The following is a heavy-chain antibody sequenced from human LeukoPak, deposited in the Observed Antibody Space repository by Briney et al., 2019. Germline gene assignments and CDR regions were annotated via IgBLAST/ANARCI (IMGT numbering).Heavy chain of an antibody. V-gene: IGHV3-48*04. CDR1: GFTFSSYW. CDR3: ARGLYRYSSGWLFDY. D-gene: IGHD6-19*01. Sequence: GGSLRLSCAASGFTFSSYWMHWVRQAPGKGLEWVSYISSSSDTIYYADSVKGRFTISRDNAKNSLFLQMNSLRVEDTAVYYCARGLYRYSSGWLFDYWGQGILVTVSS. CDR2: ISSSSDTI. J-gene: IGHJ4*02.